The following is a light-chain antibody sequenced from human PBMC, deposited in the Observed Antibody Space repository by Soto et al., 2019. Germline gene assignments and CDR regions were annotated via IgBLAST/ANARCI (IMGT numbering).Light chain of an antibody. V-gene: IGKV1-39*01. CDR3: QQSYDTVWT. Sequence: DIQMTQSPSSLSASAGDRVTITCRASQSIVSYLNWYQQKPGKAPNLLIYAASSLQSGVPPRFSGSGSGTDFTLTISSLQPEDFATYYCQQSYDTVWTFGQGTKVDIK. CDR2: AAS. J-gene: IGKJ1*01. CDR1: QSIVSY.